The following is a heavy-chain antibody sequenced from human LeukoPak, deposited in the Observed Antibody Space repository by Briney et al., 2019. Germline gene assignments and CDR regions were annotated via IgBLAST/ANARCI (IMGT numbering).Heavy chain of an antibody. CDR3: ARDGGGHFDSNGSFEY. V-gene: IGHV4-61*08. J-gene: IGHJ4*02. D-gene: IGHD3-22*01. CDR1: GGSVSSGGYY. CDR2: IYYSGST. Sequence: PSETLSLTCTVSGGSVSSGGYYWSWIRQPPGKGLEWIGYIYYSGSTNYNPSLKSRVTISVDTSKNQFSLKLGSVTAADTAVYYCARDGGGHFDSNGSFEYWGQGTLVTVSS.